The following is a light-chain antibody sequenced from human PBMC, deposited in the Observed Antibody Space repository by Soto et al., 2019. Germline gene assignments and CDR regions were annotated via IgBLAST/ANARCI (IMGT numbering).Light chain of an antibody. CDR1: QDINNY. J-gene: IGKJ1*01. V-gene: IGKV1-33*01. Sequence: DIQMTQSPSYLSASVGDSVTITCQASQDINNYLNWYQQKPGNAPKLLIYDASNLETGVPSRFSGSGSGTDFTLTIGSLQPEDIGTYYCQQYEDIPWTFGHVTKLQIK. CDR3: QQYEDIPWT. CDR2: DAS.